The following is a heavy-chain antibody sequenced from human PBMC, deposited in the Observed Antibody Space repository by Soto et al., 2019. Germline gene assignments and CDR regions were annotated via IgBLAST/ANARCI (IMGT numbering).Heavy chain of an antibody. D-gene: IGHD5-12*01. V-gene: IGHV4-39*01. CDR3: ARSYSGYDLNALDI. J-gene: IGHJ3*02. CDR1: GGSISSSSYY. CDR2: IYYSGST. Sequence: SETLSLTCTVSGGSISSSSYYWGWIRQPPGKGLEWIGSIYYSGSTYYNPSLKSRVTISVDTSKNQFSLKLSSVTAADTAVYYCARSYSGYDLNALDIWGQGTMVTVSS.